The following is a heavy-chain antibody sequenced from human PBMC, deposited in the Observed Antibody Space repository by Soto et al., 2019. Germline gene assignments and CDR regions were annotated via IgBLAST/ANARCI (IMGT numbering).Heavy chain of an antibody. J-gene: IGHJ4*02. CDR1: GFTFSSYG. CDR3: ARGSSVYDSSGYGFDY. Sequence: QVQLVESGGGVVQPGRSLRLSCAASGFTFSSYGMHWVRQAPGKGLEWVAVISYDGSHKFYVDSVKGRFTMSRDNGKNSLYLQMSSLRAEDTAVYYCARGSSVYDSSGYGFDYWGQGSLVTVSS. D-gene: IGHD3-22*01. V-gene: IGHV3-30*03. CDR2: ISYDGSHK.